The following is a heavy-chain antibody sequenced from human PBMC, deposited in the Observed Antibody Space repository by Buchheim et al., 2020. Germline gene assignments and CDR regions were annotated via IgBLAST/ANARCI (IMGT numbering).Heavy chain of an antibody. CDR1: GFIFNTYG. CDR2: ISYDGSNK. Sequence: QVQLVESGGGVVQPGTSLRLSCAASGFIFNTYGMHWVRQAPGKGLEWVALISYDGSNKYYADSVKGRFTISRDNSKNTLYLQMNSLRADDTALYCCSKPVVPYYYYYGMHVWGQGTT. CDR3: SKPVVPYYYYYGMHV. J-gene: IGHJ6*02. D-gene: IGHD2-15*01. V-gene: IGHV3-30*18.